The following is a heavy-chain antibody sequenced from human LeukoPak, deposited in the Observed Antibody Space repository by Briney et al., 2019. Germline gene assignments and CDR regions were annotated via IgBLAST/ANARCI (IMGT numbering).Heavy chain of an antibody. CDR2: ISYDGSNK. J-gene: IGHJ4*02. CDR1: GFTFSSYV. V-gene: IGHV3-30*18. D-gene: IGHD3-22*01. CDR3: AKVGPNYYDSSGPYYFDY. Sequence: GRSLRLSCAASGFTFSSYVMHWVRQAPGKGLEWVAFISYDGSNKYYADSVKGRCTISRDNSKNTVYLQMNSLRAEDTAVYYRAKVGPNYYDSSGPYYFDYWGQGTLVTVSS.